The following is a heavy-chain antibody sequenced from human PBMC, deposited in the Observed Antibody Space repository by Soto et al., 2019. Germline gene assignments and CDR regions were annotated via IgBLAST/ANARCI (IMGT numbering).Heavy chain of an antibody. Sequence: QVQLVESGGGVVQPGRSLRLSCAASGFTFSSYAMHWVRQAPGKGLEWVAVISYDGSNKYYADSVKGRFTISRDNSKNTLYVQMNSLRAEGTAVYYCARDKRDLLFLGWSYYFDFWGQGTLVTVSS. V-gene: IGHV3-30-3*01. CDR1: GFTFSSYA. CDR2: ISYDGSNK. D-gene: IGHD3-3*01. J-gene: IGHJ4*02. CDR3: ARDKRDLLFLGWSYYFDF.